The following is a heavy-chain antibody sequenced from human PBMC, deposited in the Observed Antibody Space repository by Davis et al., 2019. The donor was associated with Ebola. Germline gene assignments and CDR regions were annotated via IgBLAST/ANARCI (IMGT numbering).Heavy chain of an antibody. CDR1: GFTFDDYG. CDR3: ARDLLLWFGELSRDNWFDP. CDR2: INWNGGST. V-gene: IGHV3-20*03. D-gene: IGHD3-10*01. J-gene: IGHJ5*02. Sequence: GASLSLSSAASGFTFDDYGMSWVRHAPGKGLEWVSGINWNGGSTGYADSVKGRFTISRDNAKNSLYLQMNSLRAEDTALYYCARDLLLWFGELSRDNWFDPWGQGTLVTVSS.